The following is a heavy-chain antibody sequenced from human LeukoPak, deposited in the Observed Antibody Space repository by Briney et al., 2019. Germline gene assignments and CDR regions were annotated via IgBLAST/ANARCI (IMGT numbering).Heavy chain of an antibody. D-gene: IGHD3-22*01. CDR1: EFTFSSYS. J-gene: IGHJ3*02. CDR2: IKQDGSEE. CDR3: ARDLYTMIVVGRGAFDI. Sequence: GGSLRLSCAASEFTFSSYSMNWVRQAPGKGLEWVANIKQDGSEEYYVDSVKGRFTISRDNAKNSLYLQMNSLRAEDTAVYYCARDLYTMIVVGRGAFDIWGQGTMVTVSS. V-gene: IGHV3-7*01.